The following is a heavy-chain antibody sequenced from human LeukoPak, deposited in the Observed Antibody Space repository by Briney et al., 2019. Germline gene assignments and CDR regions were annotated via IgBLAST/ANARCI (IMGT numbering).Heavy chain of an antibody. CDR2: ISGSGGST. Sequence: QSGGSLRLSCAASGFTFSSYAMSWVRQAPGKGLELVSAISGSGGSTYYADSVKGRFTISRDNSKNTLYLQMNSLRAEDTAVYYCATDATHYDILTGYSRFDYWGQGTLVTVSS. V-gene: IGHV3-23*01. CDR1: GFTFSSYA. J-gene: IGHJ4*02. CDR3: ATDATHYDILTGYSRFDY. D-gene: IGHD3-9*01.